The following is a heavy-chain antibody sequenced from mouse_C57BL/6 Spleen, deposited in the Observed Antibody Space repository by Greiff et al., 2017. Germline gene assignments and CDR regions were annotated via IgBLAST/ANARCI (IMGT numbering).Heavy chain of an antibody. CDR2: IYPGSGNT. V-gene: IGHV1-76*01. Sequence: QVQLQQSGAELVRPGASVKLSCKASGYTFTDYYINWVKQRPGQGLEWIARIYPGSGNTYYNEKFKGKATLTAEKSSSTAYMQLSSLTSEDSAVYFCAREGPKNYIDYWGQGTTLTVSS. CDR1: GYTFTDYY. J-gene: IGHJ2*01. CDR3: AREGPKNYIDY.